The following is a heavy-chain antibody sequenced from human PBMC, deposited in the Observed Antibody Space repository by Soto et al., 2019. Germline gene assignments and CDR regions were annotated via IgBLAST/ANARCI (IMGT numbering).Heavy chain of an antibody. CDR3: AKDRVKEYQLLWGYYFYAMDV. J-gene: IGHJ6*02. V-gene: IGHV3-30*18. CDR2: ISYDGNTK. CDR1: GFTFSSYG. Sequence: PGGSLRLSCVASGFTFSSYGIHWVRQAPGKGLEWVAAISYDGNTKYYADSVEGRFTISRDNSENTVYLQMNSLRPEDTAMYLCAKDRVKEYQLLWGYYFYAMDVWGQGTTVTVSS. D-gene: IGHD2-2*01.